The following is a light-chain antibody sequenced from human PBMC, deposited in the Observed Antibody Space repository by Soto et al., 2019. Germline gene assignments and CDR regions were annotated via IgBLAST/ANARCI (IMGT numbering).Light chain of an antibody. Sequence: DIQVTQSPSSVSASVVYRVTRAWRASQDIAGYLAWYQHKPVRTPELLIHGASRRQSGVPARFSGSGSGTDFTLSINSLQPEDFATYYCQQAYSFPITFGQGTRLEIK. J-gene: IGKJ5*01. CDR3: QQAYSFPIT. CDR1: QDIAGY. CDR2: GAS. V-gene: IGKV1D-12*01.